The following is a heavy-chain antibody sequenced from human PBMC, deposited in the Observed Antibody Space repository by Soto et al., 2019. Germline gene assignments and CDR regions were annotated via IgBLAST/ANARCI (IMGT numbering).Heavy chain of an antibody. V-gene: IGHV2-5*01. CDR2: IHWNDDN. Sequence: SGPTLVNPTQTLTLTCTFSGFSLSTSGVGVGCVRQPPGKALEWLAVIHWNDDNHYTSSLKTRLTVTKDITKNQVVFAMTNMNPVDTGTYYCIHRRVNGGMDHWGPGILVTVSS. CDR3: IHRRVNGGMDH. J-gene: IGHJ4*02. CDR1: GFSLSTSGVG.